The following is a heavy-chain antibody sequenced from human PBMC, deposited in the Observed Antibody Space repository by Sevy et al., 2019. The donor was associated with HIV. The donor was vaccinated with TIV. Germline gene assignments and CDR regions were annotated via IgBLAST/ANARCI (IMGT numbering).Heavy chain of an antibody. J-gene: IGHJ6*02. V-gene: IGHV3-15*01. CDR2: IKSKADGGTT. CDR3: STDPIIVLLVTEGMDV. CDR1: GFTFSYAW. Sequence: GGSLRLSCAASGFTFSYAWMSWVRQSPGKGLEWVGRIKSKADGGTTDYAAPVKGRFTISRDDSKNTLYLQMNSLKIEDTGVYYCSTDPIIVLLVTEGMDVWGQGTTVTVS. D-gene: IGHD2-8*02.